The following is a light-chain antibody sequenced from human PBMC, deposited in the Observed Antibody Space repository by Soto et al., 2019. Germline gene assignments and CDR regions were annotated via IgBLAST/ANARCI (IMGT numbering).Light chain of an antibody. Sequence: EIVLTQSPATLSLSPGERATLSCRASQSVSSYLAWYQQKPGQAPRLLIYDASSRATGIPARFSGSGSGTAFTLTISSLEPQDFAVYFCQQRSNWPQITFGQGTRLEIK. V-gene: IGKV3-11*01. CDR2: DAS. CDR1: QSVSSY. J-gene: IGKJ5*01. CDR3: QQRSNWPQIT.